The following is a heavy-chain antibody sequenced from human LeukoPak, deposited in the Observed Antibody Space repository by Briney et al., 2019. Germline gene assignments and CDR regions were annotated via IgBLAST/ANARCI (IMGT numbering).Heavy chain of an antibody. V-gene: IGHV1-69*10. D-gene: IGHD3-10*01. CDR2: IIPILGIA. CDR3: ARGRYGSGSYSYYDY. Sequence: ASVKVSCKASGYTFTSYGISWVRQAPGQGLEWMGGIIPILGIANYAQKFQGRVTITADKSTGTAYMELSSLRSEDTAVYYCARGRYGSGSYSYYDYWGQGTLVTVSS. J-gene: IGHJ4*02. CDR1: GYTFTSYG.